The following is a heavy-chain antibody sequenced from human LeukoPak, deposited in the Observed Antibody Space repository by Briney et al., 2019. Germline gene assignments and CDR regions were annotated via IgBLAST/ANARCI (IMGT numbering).Heavy chain of an antibody. Sequence: SETLSLTCTVSGGSISSSSYYWGWIRQPPGKGLEWIGSIYYSGSTYYNPSLKSRVTTSVDTSKNQFSLKLSSVTAADTAVYYCARHRYSSSWYPSDYYYYYMDVWGKGTTVTISS. J-gene: IGHJ6*03. CDR2: IYYSGST. CDR1: GGSISSSSYY. CDR3: ARHRYSSSWYPSDYYYYYMDV. D-gene: IGHD6-13*01. V-gene: IGHV4-39*01.